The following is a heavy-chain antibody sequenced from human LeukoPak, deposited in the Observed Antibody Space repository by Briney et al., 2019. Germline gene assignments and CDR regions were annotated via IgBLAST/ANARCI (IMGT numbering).Heavy chain of an antibody. J-gene: IGHJ4*02. V-gene: IGHV3-23*01. D-gene: IGHD1-26*01. CDR3: AKDYIKMPLVGATFFDY. CDR2: ISGSGGST. CDR1: GFTFSSYA. Sequence: QTGGSLRLSCAASGFTFSSYAMSWVRQAPGKGLEWVSAISGSGGSTYYADSVKGRFTISRDNSKNTLYLQMNSLRAEDTAVYYCAKDYIKMPLVGATFFDYWGQGTLVTVSS.